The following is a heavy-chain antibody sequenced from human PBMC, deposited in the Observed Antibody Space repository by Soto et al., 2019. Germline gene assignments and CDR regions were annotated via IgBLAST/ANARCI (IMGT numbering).Heavy chain of an antibody. CDR1: GYTFTSYY. D-gene: IGHD6-19*01. CDR3: ARDGYSSGYHY. J-gene: IGHJ4*02. V-gene: IGHV1-46*03. CDR2: INPSGGST. Sequence: QVQLVQSGAEVKKPGASVKVSCKASGYTFTSYYMHWVRQAPGQGLAWMGIINPSGGSTSYAQKFQGRVTMTRDTSTSTVYRELSSLSTEDTAVYYFARDGYSSGYHYWGQGTLVTVSS.